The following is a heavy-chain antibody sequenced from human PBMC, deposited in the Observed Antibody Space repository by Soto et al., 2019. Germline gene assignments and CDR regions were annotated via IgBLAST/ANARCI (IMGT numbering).Heavy chain of an antibody. CDR3: ARGGGYDSFDY. Sequence: PSETLSLTCTFSVGSIIYGGFSWSWIRQSPGKGLEWIGYISHLESTYFHPSFKSRLTMSIDRTRNQFSLKLSSVTAADMAVYYCARGGGYDSFDYWGQGVLVTVSS. CDR1: VGSIIYGGFS. V-gene: IGHV4-30-2*06. J-gene: IGHJ4*02. D-gene: IGHD5-12*01. CDR2: ISHLEST.